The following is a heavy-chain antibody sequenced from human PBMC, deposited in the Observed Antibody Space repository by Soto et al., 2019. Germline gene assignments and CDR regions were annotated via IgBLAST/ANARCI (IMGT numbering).Heavy chain of an antibody. D-gene: IGHD3-9*01. V-gene: IGHV3-23*01. CDR2: ISGSGGST. CDR3: AKDGTLLRYFDWVPYYFDY. CDR1: GFAFSSYA. Sequence: GGSLRLSCAASGFAFSSYAMSWVRQAPGKELEWVSAISGSGGSTYYADSVKGRFTISRDNSKNTLYLQMNSLRAEDTAVYYCAKDGTLLRYFDWVPYYFDYWGQGTLVTVSS. J-gene: IGHJ4*02.